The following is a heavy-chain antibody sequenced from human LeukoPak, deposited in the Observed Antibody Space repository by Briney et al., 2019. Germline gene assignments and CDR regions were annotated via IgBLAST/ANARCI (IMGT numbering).Heavy chain of an antibody. D-gene: IGHD3-22*01. CDR1: GGSILDSTYY. Sequence: SETLSLTCTVSGGSILDSTYYWAWIRQPPGKGLEWIATFFYTGNTHYNPSLKSRVTMSVDTVKNQFSLNLNSVTAADTAVYYCARQSSGYYYGWFDPWGQGTLVTVSS. J-gene: IGHJ5*02. CDR3: ARQSSGYYYGWFDP. V-gene: IGHV4-39*01. CDR2: FFYTGNT.